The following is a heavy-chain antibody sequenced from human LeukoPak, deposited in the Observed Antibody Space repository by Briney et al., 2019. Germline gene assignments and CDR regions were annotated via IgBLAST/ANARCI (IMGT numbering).Heavy chain of an antibody. CDR1: GGTFSSYA. Sequence: SVKVSCKASGGTFSSYAISWVRQAPGQGLEWMGGIIPIFGTANYAQKFQGRVTITADESTSTDYMELSSLRSEDTAVYYCARARYDILTGYYQYYFDYWGQGTLVTVSS. CDR3: ARARYDILTGYYQYYFDY. D-gene: IGHD3-9*01. J-gene: IGHJ4*02. V-gene: IGHV1-69*01. CDR2: IIPIFGTA.